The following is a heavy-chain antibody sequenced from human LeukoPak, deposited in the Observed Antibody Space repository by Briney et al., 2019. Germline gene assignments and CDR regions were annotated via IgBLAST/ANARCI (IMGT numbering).Heavy chain of an antibody. CDR1: GDSIRRSSEY. CDR2: IYYSGTT. D-gene: IGHD3-3*01. Sequence: SETLSLTCTVSGDSIRRSSEYWASIRQAPGKGLEWIGTIYYSGTTYYSPSLKSRVTFSVDTSKNQFSLKLTSVTAADTAVYYCAREAFGVFGVVKPIHYWGQGILVTVSA. CDR3: AREAFGVFGVVKPIHY. J-gene: IGHJ4*02. V-gene: IGHV4-39*07.